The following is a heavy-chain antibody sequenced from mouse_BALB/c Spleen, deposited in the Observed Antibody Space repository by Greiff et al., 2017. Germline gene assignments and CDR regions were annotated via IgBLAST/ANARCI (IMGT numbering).Heavy chain of an antibody. CDR3: TRGWLRGAMDY. J-gene: IGHJ4*01. CDR2: IYPGNSDT. V-gene: IGHV1-5*01. Sequence: EVQLQQSGTVLARPGASVKMSCKASGYSFTSYWMHWVKQRPGQGLEWIGAIYPGNSDTSYNQKFKGKAKLTAVTSASTAYMELSSLTNEDSAVYYCTRGWLRGAMDYWGQGTSVTVSA. CDR1: GYSFTSYW. D-gene: IGHD2-2*01.